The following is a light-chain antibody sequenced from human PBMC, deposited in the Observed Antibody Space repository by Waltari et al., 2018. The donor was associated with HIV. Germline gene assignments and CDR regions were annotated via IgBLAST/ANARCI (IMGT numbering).Light chain of an antibody. CDR2: DVS. J-gene: IGLJ2*01. V-gene: IGLV2-14*03. CDR3: SSYTSSSTLVV. Sequence: QSALTQPASVSGSPGQSITISCTGTSSDVGGYNYVVWYQQHPGKAPKLMIYDVSNRPSGVSNRFSGSKSGNTASLTISGLQAEDEADYYCSSYTSSSTLVVFGGGTKLTVL. CDR1: SSDVGGYNY.